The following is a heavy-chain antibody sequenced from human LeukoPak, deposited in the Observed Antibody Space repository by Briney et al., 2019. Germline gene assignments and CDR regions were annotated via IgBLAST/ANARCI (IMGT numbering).Heavy chain of an antibody. V-gene: IGHV4-59*01. CDR3: ARGIGPYYFDY. J-gene: IGHJ4*02. CDR1: GGSISSYY. D-gene: IGHD2-21*01. Sequence: SETLSLTCTVSGGSISSYYWSWIRQPPGKGLEWIGYIYYSGSTNHNPSLKSRVTISVDTSKNQFSLKLSSVTAADTAVYYCARGIGPYYFDYWGQGTLVTVSS. CDR2: IYYSGST.